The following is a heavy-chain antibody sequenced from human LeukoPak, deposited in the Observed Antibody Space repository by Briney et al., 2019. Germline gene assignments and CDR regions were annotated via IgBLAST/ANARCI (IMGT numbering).Heavy chain of an antibody. CDR3: ARGQWLASYFDY. D-gene: IGHD6-19*01. CDR1: GGTFSGYY. J-gene: IGHJ4*02. V-gene: IGHV1-2*02. Sequence: ASVKVSCKASGGTFSGYYMHWVRQAPGQGLEWMGWINPNSGGTNYAQKFQGRVTMTRDTSISTAYMELSRLRSDDTAVYYCARGQWLASYFDYWGQGTLVTVSS. CDR2: INPNSGGT.